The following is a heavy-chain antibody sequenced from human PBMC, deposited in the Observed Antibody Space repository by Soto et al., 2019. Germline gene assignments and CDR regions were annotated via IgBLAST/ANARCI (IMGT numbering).Heavy chain of an antibody. D-gene: IGHD5-12*01. J-gene: IGHJ4*02. CDR1: GGSIRSNNW. Sequence: SETLSLTCAVSGGSIRSNNWWSWVRQAPGKGLEWIGEIFQSGSTNYNPSLKTRVTISVDRSKNQFSLKLSSVTAADTAVYYCAAGGGLPRYYWGQGTLVTVSS. CDR3: AAGGGLPRYY. CDR2: IFQSGST. V-gene: IGHV4-4*02.